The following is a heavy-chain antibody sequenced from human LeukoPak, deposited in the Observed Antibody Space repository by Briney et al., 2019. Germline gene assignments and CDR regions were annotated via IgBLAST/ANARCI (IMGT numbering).Heavy chain of an antibody. J-gene: IGHJ5*02. Sequence: ASVKVSCKASGYTFTGYYMHWVRQAPGQGLEWMGWINPNSDGTNYAQKFQDRVTMTRDTSISTTYMELSRLRSDDTAVYYCAREVAKKYSSTRGGFDPWGQGTLVTVSS. CDR1: GYTFTGYY. V-gene: IGHV1-2*02. CDR2: INPNSDGT. D-gene: IGHD6-13*01. CDR3: AREVAKKYSSTRGGFDP.